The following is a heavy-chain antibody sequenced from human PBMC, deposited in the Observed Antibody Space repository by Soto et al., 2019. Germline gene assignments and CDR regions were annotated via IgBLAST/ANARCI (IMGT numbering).Heavy chain of an antibody. J-gene: IGHJ3*02. D-gene: IGHD3-22*01. CDR3: ARSVLNYYDSSGYYYVWNAFDI. Sequence: SETLSLTCTVSGGSISSSSYYWGWIRQPPGKGLEWIGSIYYSGSTYYNPSLKSRVTISVDTSKNQFSLKLSSVTAADTAVYYCARSVLNYYDSSGYYYVWNAFDIWGQGTMVTVSS. CDR1: GGSISSSSYY. V-gene: IGHV4-39*01. CDR2: IYYSGST.